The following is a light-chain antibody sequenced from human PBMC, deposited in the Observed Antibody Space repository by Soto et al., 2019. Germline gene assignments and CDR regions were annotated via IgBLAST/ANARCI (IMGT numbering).Light chain of an antibody. CDR2: YDN. Sequence: SYELTQAPSESVAPGETASISCGGDRIGGKSVHWYQQKPGQAPVLVMYYDNDRPSEIPERFSGFNSGNTATLDISGVEAGDEADYYCQVWDTSSNHYVFGPGTKVTVL. J-gene: IGLJ1*01. CDR3: QVWDTSSNHYV. V-gene: IGLV3-21*04. CDR1: RIGGKS.